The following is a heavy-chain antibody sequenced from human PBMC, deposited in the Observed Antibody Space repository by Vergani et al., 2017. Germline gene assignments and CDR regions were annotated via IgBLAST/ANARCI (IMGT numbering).Heavy chain of an antibody. V-gene: IGHV4-31*03. Sequence: QVQLQESGPGLVKPSETLSLTCTVSGGSISSGGYYWSWTRQHPGKGLEWIGYIYYSGRTYYNPSLKSRVAISVDTSKNQFSLKLSSVTAADTAVYYCARDSGFGDLNWGQGTLVTVSS. CDR3: ARDSGFGDLN. CDR2: IYYSGRT. J-gene: IGHJ1*01. D-gene: IGHD3-10*01. CDR1: GGSISSGGYY.